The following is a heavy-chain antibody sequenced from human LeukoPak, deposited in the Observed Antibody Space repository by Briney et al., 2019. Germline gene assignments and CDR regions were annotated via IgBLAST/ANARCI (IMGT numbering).Heavy chain of an antibody. V-gene: IGHV4-31*03. CDR2: IYYRGDT. D-gene: IGHD3-22*01. CDR3: ARDSSRSRFYYDTTGYRIDAFDI. J-gene: IGHJ3*02. CDR1: GGSISGGDYY. Sequence: SETLSLTCTVSGGSISGGDYYWSWIRQHPGKGPEWIGYIYYRGDTYYNPSLKSRVTISLDTSNNQFSLKLNSVTAADTAVYYCARDSSRSRFYYDTTGYRIDAFDIWGHGTMVTVSS.